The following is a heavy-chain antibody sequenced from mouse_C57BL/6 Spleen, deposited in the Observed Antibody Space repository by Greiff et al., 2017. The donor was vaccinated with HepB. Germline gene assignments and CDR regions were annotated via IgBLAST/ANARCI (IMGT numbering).Heavy chain of an antibody. D-gene: IGHD2-5*01. V-gene: IGHV1-81*01. Sequence: VQLQQSGAELARPGASVKLSCKASGYTFTSYGISWVKQRTGQGLEWIGEIYPRSGNTYYNEKFKGKATLTADKSSSTAYMELRSLTSEDSAVSICARNYYSNYGVDYWGQGTTLTVSS. CDR3: ARNYYSNYGVDY. CDR2: IYPRSGNT. CDR1: GYTFTSYG. J-gene: IGHJ2*01.